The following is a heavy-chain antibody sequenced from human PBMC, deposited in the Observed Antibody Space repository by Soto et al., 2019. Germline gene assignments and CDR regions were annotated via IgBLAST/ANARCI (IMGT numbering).Heavy chain of an antibody. J-gene: IGHJ6*02. D-gene: IGHD3-10*01. CDR2: ISYDGSNQ. CDR1: GFIFRTYG. V-gene: IGHV3-30*18. Sequence: GGSLRLSCAATGFIFRTYGMHWVRQAPGKGLEWVAVISYDGSNQFYADSVKGRFTISRDNSKNTLYLQMNSLRAEDTAVYYCAKDLTMIRGIMGYYYYGLDVWGQGTTVTVSS. CDR3: AKDLTMIRGIMGYYYYGLDV.